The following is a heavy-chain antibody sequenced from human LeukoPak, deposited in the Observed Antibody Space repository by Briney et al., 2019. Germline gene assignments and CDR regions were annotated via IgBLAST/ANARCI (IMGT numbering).Heavy chain of an antibody. CDR3: AKGGGTVVDY. CDR1: GFTFSNYW. V-gene: IGHV3-74*01. D-gene: IGHD2-15*01. J-gene: IGHJ4*02. CDR2: INSNGSST. Sequence: GGSLRLSCAASGFTFSNYWMHWVRQAPGKGLVWVSRINSNGSSTSYADSVKGRFTISRDNAKNTLYLQMNSLRAEDTAVYYCAKGGGTVVDYWGQGTLLTVSS.